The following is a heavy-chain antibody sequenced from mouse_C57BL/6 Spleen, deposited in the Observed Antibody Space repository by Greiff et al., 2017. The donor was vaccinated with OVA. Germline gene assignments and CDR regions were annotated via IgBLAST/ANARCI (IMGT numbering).Heavy chain of an antibody. Sequence: EVQLQESGPGLVKPSQSLSLTCSVTGYSITSGYYWNWIRQFPGNKLEWMGYISYDGSNNYNPSLKNRISITRDTSKNQFFLKLNSVTTEDTATYYCARIYYDYDGAMDYWGQGTSVTVSS. CDR3: ARIYYDYDGAMDY. J-gene: IGHJ4*01. D-gene: IGHD2-4*01. CDR2: ISYDGSN. V-gene: IGHV3-6*01. CDR1: GYSITSGYY.